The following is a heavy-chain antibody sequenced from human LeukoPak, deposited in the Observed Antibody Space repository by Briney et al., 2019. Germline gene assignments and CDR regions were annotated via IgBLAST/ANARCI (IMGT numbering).Heavy chain of an antibody. CDR1: GGSISSGGYS. V-gene: IGHV4-30-2*01. D-gene: IGHD3-22*01. J-gene: IGHJ2*01. CDR2: IYHSGST. CDR3: ARVTHYYDSSGYYSLRSWYFDL. Sequence: SQTLSLTCAVSGGSISSGGYSWSWIRQPPGKGLEWIGYIYHSGSTYYNPSLKGRVTISVDRSKNQFSLKLSSVTAADTAVYYCARVTHYYDSSGYYSLRSWYFDLWGRGTLVTVSS.